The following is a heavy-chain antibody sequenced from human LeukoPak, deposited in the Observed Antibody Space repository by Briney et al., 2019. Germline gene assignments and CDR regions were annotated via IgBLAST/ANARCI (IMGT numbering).Heavy chain of an antibody. CDR3: ARVYYCDSSGYPAFRP. Sequence: SETLSLTCTVSGGSISSYYWSWIRQPPGKGLEWIGYIYYSGSTNYNPSLKSRVTISVDTSKNQFSLKLSSVTAAETAVYCCARVYYCDSSGYPAFRPWRQGTLVTVSS. D-gene: IGHD3-22*01. V-gene: IGHV4-59*01. CDR2: IYYSGST. CDR1: GGSISSYY. J-gene: IGHJ5*02.